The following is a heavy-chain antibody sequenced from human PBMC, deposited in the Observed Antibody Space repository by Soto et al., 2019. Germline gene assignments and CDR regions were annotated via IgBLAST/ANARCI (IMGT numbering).Heavy chain of an antibody. D-gene: IGHD6-6*01. CDR3: ARGGTYSSSWLDV. J-gene: IGHJ6*02. V-gene: IGHV4-4*02. Sequence: SETLSLTCAVSGGSISSSNWWSWVRQPPGKGLEWIGEIYHSGSTNYNPSLKSRVTISVDKSKNQFSLKLSSLTAADTAVYYCARGGTYSSSWLDVWGQGTTVTVSS. CDR2: IYHSGST. CDR1: GGSISSSNW.